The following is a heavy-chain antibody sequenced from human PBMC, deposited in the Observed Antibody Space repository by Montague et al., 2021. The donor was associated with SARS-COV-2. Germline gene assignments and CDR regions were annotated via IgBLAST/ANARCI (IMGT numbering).Heavy chain of an antibody. CDR3: SSGVGMDV. Sequence: SETLSLTCTVSGGSISSYYWSWIRQPPGKGLERIGYIYYSWSTNNNPYLKSRVTFSVDTSKNKFSLKLSSVTAADADEYYCSSGVGMDVWGQGTTVTVSS. D-gene: IGHD3-16*01. CDR1: GGSISSYY. V-gene: IGHV4-59*01. CDR2: IYYSWST. J-gene: IGHJ6*02.